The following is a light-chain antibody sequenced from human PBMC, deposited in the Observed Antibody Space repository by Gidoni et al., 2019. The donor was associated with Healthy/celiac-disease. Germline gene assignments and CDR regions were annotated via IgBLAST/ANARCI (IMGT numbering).Light chain of an antibody. CDR3: QQYGSSPRT. J-gene: IGKJ1*01. Sequence: EIVLTQSPGTLSLSPGERATLPCRASQSVSSSYLAWYQQKPGQAPRLLIYGASSRATGIPDRFSGSGSGTDFTLTISRLEPEDFAVYYCQQYGSSPRTFXXXTKVEIK. CDR2: GAS. CDR1: QSVSSSY. V-gene: IGKV3-20*01.